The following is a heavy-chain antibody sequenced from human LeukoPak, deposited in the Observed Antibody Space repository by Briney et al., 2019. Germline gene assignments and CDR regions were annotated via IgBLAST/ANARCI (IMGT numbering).Heavy chain of an antibody. CDR3: ARDSGHTGYDLLDY. J-gene: IGHJ4*02. CDR1: GFTFSSYW. V-gene: IGHV3-7*01. Sequence: GGSLRLSCADSGFTFSSYWMSWVRQTPGKGLEWVANIKHDGSEKYYVDSVEGRFTISRDNAKNSLFLQMNSLRAEDTAVYCCARDSGHTGYDLLDYWGQGTVDTVSS. CDR2: IKHDGSEK. D-gene: IGHD5-12*01.